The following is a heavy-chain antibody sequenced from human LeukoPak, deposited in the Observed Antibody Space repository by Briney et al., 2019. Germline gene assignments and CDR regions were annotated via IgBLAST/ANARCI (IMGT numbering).Heavy chain of an antibody. CDR3: ARHLTDYYDSSGYYYVTYYFDY. J-gene: IGHJ4*02. D-gene: IGHD3-22*01. V-gene: IGHV4-39*01. CDR1: GGSISSSSYY. CDR2: INHSGST. Sequence: PSETLSLTCTVAGGSISSSSYYWGWIRQPPGKGLEWIGEINHSGSTNYNPSLKSRVTISVDTSKNQFSLKLSSVTAADTAVYYCARHLTDYYDSSGYYYVTYYFDYWGQGTLVTVSS.